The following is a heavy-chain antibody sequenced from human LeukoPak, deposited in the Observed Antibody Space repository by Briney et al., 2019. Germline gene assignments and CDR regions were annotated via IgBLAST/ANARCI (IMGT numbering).Heavy chain of an antibody. V-gene: IGHV3-23*01. D-gene: IGHD1-14*01. Sequence: PGGSLRLSCAASGFTFKTYAMTWVRQAPGKGLEWVSSISGSGVSTYYAGSVKGRFTISRDNSENTLYLQMNSLRAEDTAVYYCASAPAGLYYFDYWGQGTLVTVSS. CDR3: ASAPAGLYYFDY. CDR2: ISGSGVST. J-gene: IGHJ4*02. CDR1: GFTFKTYA.